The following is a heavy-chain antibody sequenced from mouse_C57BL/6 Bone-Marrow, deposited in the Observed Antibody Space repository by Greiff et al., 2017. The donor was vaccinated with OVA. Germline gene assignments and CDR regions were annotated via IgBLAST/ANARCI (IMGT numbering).Heavy chain of an antibody. CDR3: ARHSIYYDRAMDY. D-gene: IGHD2-4*01. V-gene: IGHV2-6-1*01. J-gene: IGHJ4*01. CDR1: GFSLTSYG. Sequence: VQLKESGPGLVAPSQSLSITCTVSGFSLTSYGVHWVRQPPGKGLEWLVVIWSDGSTTYNSALKSRLSISKDNSKSQVFLKMNSLQTDDTAIDYCARHSIYYDRAMDYWGQGTSVTVSS. CDR2: IWSDGST.